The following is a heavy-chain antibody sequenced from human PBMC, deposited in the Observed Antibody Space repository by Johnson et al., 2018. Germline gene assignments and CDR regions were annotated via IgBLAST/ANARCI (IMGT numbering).Heavy chain of an antibody. CDR1: GFTFSSYG. Sequence: QVQLVQSGGGVVQPGRSLRLSCAASGFTFSSYGMHWVRQAPGKGLEWVAVIWYDGSNKYYADSVKGRFTISRDNSKNTLYLQMNSLKTADTAVYYCTPGSIWGAFGIWGQGTMVTFSS. CDR2: IWYDGSNK. J-gene: IGHJ3*02. V-gene: IGHV3-33*01. D-gene: IGHD3-16*01. CDR3: TPGSIWGAFGI.